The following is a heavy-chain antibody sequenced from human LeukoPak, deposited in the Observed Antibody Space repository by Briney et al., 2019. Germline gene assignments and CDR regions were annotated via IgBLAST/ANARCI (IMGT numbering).Heavy chain of an antibody. Sequence: PGGSLRLSCAASGFTFDDYGMSWVRQGPGKGLEWVSSISSSSSYIYYADSVKGRFTISRDNAKNSLYLQMNSLRAEDTAVYYCARDPSPGDSSGYLFDYWGQGTLVTVSS. V-gene: IGHV3-21*01. CDR3: ARDPSPGDSSGYLFDY. J-gene: IGHJ4*02. CDR2: ISSSSSYI. CDR1: GFTFDDYG. D-gene: IGHD3-22*01.